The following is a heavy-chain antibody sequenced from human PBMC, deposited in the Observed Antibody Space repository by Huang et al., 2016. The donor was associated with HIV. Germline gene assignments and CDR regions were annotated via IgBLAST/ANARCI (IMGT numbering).Heavy chain of an antibody. CDR3: SPTGDDYFYFYMDV. Sequence: QLVESGGDSVQSGRSLRLSCRGSGFIFNDFAINWFRQSPGRGMEWLVFVRSKAFGGASKSAPSVKDRFTVSRDEAKNVAFLQMENVQVDDTAVYYCSPTGDDYFYFYMDVWGNGTTVIVS. J-gene: IGHJ6*03. CDR1: GFIFNDFA. V-gene: IGHV3-49*03. D-gene: IGHD4-17*01. CDR2: VRSKAFGGAS.